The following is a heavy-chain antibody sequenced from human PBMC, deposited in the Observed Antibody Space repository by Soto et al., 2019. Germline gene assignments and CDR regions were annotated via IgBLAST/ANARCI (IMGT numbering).Heavy chain of an antibody. J-gene: IGHJ4*02. V-gene: IGHV3-30-3*01. CDR2: ISYDGSNK. CDR1: GFTFSSYA. CDR3: ARDRMRRGGYYDSSGPPHYFDY. Sequence: GGSLRLSCAASGFTFSSYAMHWVRQAPGKGLEWVAVISYDGSNKYYADSVKGRFTISRDNSKNTLYLQMNSLRAEDTAVYYCARDRMRRGGYYDSSGPPHYFDYWGQGTLVTVSS. D-gene: IGHD3-22*01.